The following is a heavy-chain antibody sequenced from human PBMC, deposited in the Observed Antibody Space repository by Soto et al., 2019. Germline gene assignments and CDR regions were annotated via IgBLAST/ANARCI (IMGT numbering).Heavy chain of an antibody. CDR3: ARRRGGYYYGMDV. Sequence: ASVKVSCKASGYTFTSYGISWVRQAPGQGLEWMGWISAYNGNTNYAQKLQGRVTMTTDTSTRTAYMELRSLRSDDTAVYYCARRRGGYYYGMDVWGQGTTVTVSS. CDR2: ISAYNGNT. D-gene: IGHD3-16*01. V-gene: IGHV1-18*04. CDR1: GYTFTSYG. J-gene: IGHJ6*02.